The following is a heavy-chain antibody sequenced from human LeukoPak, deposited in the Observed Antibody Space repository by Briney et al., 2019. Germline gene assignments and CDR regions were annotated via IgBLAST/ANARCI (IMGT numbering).Heavy chain of an antibody. V-gene: IGHV3-20*04. CDR1: GFTFDDYG. J-gene: IGHJ4*02. D-gene: IGHD1-26*01. Sequence: GGSLRLSCAASGFTFDDYGMSWVRQAPGKGLEWVSGINWNGGSTGYADSVKGRFTISRDNDKNSLYLQMNSLRAEHTALYYCARFKGEGAHIDYWGQGTLVTVSS. CDR3: ARFKGEGAHIDY. CDR2: INWNGGST.